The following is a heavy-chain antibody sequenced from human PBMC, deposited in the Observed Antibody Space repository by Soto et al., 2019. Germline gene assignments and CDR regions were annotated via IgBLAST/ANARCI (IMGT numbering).Heavy chain of an antibody. CDR2: IDSSDSYT. CDR3: ARQGYSSSWSYYYGMDV. J-gene: IGHJ6*02. Sequence: GESLKISCKGSGYSFTSYWISWVRQMPGKGLEWMGRIDSSDSYTNYSPSFQGHVTISADKSISTAYLQWSSLKASDTAMYYCARQGYSSSWSYYYGMDVWGQGTTVTVS. V-gene: IGHV5-10-1*01. D-gene: IGHD6-13*01. CDR1: GYSFTSYW.